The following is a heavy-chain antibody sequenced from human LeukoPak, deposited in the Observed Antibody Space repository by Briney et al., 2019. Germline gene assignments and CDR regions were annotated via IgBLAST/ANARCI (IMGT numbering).Heavy chain of an antibody. CDR3: ARAHSDFWSGYYSHYGMDV. D-gene: IGHD3-3*01. CDR1: GYTFTGYY. CDR2: INPNSGGT. J-gene: IGHJ6*02. Sequence: GASVKVSCKASGYTFTGYYMHWVRQAPGQGLEWMGWINPNSGGTNYAQKFQGRVTMTRDTSISTAYMELSRLRSDDTAVYYCARAHSDFWSGYYSHYGMDVWGQGTTVTVPS. V-gene: IGHV1-2*02.